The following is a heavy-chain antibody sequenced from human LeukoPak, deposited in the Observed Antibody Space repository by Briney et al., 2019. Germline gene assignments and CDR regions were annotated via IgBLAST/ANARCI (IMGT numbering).Heavy chain of an antibody. CDR1: GYTFTSYY. CDR3: ARVDNYYDSSGYYLL. V-gene: IGHV1-46*01. CDR2: INPSGGST. D-gene: IGHD3-22*01. J-gene: IGHJ4*02. Sequence: ASVKVSCKASGYTFTSYYMHWVRQAPGQGLEWMGIINPSGGSTSYAQKFQGRVTMTRDTSTSTVYMELSRLRSDDTAVYYCARVDNYYDSSGYYLLWGQGTLVTVSS.